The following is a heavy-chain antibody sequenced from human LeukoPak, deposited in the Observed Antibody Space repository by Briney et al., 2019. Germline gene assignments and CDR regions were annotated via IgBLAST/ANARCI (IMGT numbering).Heavy chain of an antibody. Sequence: ASVKVSCKASGYTFSTYGISWVRQAPGQGLEWMGWISTYNGNTNYAQKLQGRVTMTTDTSTSTAYLELRSLRSDDTAVYYCARGTTADIDYWGQGTLVTLSS. CDR2: ISTYNGNT. J-gene: IGHJ4*02. CDR1: GYTFSTYG. CDR3: ARGTTADIDY. D-gene: IGHD5-12*01. V-gene: IGHV1-18*01.